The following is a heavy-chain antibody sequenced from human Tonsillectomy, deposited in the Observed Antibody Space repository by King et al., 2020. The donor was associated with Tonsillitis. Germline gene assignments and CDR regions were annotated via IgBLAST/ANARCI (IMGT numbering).Heavy chain of an antibody. V-gene: IGHV3-64*01. J-gene: IGHJ6*03. D-gene: IGHD6-13*01. CDR1: GFTFSSYA. CDR3: ARREAANYYYMDV. CDR2: ISSSGGNT. Sequence: VQLVESGGGLVQPGGTLRLSCAASGFTFSSYAMHWVRQAPGKGLEYVSDISSSGGNTDYVSAVKGRFTISRDNSNNTLYLQMGSLRVEDMAVYYCARREAANYYYMDVWGKGTTITVSS.